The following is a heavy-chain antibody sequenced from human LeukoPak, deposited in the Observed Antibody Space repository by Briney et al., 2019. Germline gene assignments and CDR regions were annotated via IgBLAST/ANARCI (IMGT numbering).Heavy chain of an antibody. D-gene: IGHD2-2*01. J-gene: IGHJ4*02. CDR1: GFTFDDYA. Sequence: AGGSLRLSCAASGFTFDDYAMHWVRQAPGKGLEWVSGISWNSGRIGYADSVKGRFIISRDNAKNSLYLQMNSLRAEDTAVYYCAREDSNCSSTSCYSADYWGQGTLVTVSS. CDR3: AREDSNCSSTSCYSADY. V-gene: IGHV3-9*01. CDR2: ISWNSGRI.